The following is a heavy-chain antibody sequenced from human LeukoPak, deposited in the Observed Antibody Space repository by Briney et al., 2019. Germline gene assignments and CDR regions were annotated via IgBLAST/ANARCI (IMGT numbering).Heavy chain of an antibody. D-gene: IGHD3-9*01. V-gene: IGHV3-9*01. CDR1: GFTFDDYA. CDR3: AKDGPTRPVLRYFDWSYAFDI. J-gene: IGHJ3*02. CDR2: ISWNSSSI. Sequence: GGSLRLSCAASGFTFDDYAMHWVRQAPGKGLEWVSGISWNSSSIGYADSVKGRFTISRDNAKNSLYLQMNSLRAEDTALYYCAKDGPTRPVLRYFDWSYAFDIWGQGTMVTVSS.